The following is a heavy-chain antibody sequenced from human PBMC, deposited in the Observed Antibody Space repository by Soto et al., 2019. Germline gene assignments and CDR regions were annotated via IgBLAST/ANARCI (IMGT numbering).Heavy chain of an antibody. CDR3: ARLPSRHLVDY. CDR1: GSSINSSGYY. Sequence: SETLSLTCTVSGSSINSSGYYWGWIRQPPGKGLEWIGSMFYGVSTYYNPSLKSRVTVSVDTSKNQFSLNLRSVTAADTAVYYCARLPSRHLVDYWGQGTLVPVSS. D-gene: IGHD3-3*02. J-gene: IGHJ4*02. V-gene: IGHV4-39*01. CDR2: MFYGVST.